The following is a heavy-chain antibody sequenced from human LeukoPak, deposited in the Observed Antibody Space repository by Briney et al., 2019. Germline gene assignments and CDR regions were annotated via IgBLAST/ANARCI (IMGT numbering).Heavy chain of an antibody. Sequence: GESLKISCKGSGYSFANFWIGWVRQMPGKGLEWMGIIYPGDSDTRYSPSFQGQVTMSADKSISTAYLQWSSLTASDTAIYYCARRGGSLNYFDYWGQGILVTVSS. CDR3: ARRGGSLNYFDY. J-gene: IGHJ4*02. D-gene: IGHD3-10*01. CDR2: IYPGDSDT. CDR1: GYSFANFW. V-gene: IGHV5-51*01.